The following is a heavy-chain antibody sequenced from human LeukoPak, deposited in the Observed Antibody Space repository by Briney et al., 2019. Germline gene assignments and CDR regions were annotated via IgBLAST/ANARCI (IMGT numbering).Heavy chain of an antibody. CDR3: VRNPDDPSYFYYMDV. CDR2: INPSGGST. V-gene: IGHV1-46*01. Sequence: ASVKVSCKASGYTFTSYYMHWVRQAPGQGLEWMGIINPSGGSTSYAQKFQGRVAMTRDMSTSTVYMELNSLRAEDTAVYYCVRNPDDPSYFYYMDVWGNGTTVTVSS. J-gene: IGHJ6*03. CDR1: GYTFTSYY.